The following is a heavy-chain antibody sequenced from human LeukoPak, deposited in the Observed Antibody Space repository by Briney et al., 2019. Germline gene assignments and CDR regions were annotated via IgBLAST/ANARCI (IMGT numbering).Heavy chain of an antibody. CDR1: GFTFSSYW. V-gene: IGHV3-7*01. CDR2: IKQDGSRK. D-gene: IGHD1-14*01. Sequence: GGSLRLSCAASGFTFSSYWMTWVRQAPGKGLEWVAKIKQDGSRKDYVDSVKGRFTISRDNAKNSLYLEMSSLRVEDTGVYYCARENPYVSWGQGTLVTVSS. J-gene: IGHJ5*02. CDR3: ARENPYVS.